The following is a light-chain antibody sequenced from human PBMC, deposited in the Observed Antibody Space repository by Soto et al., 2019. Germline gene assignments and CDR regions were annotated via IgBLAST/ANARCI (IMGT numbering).Light chain of an antibody. CDR2: WAS. CDR3: QQYYITPGT. Sequence: DIVMTQSPDSLAVSLGEGATINCKSSQSVLYSSNNKNYLAWYQQKAGQPPKLLIYWASSRESGVPDRFGGSGSGTDFILTISSPQAEDVAVYYCQQYYITPGTFGKRTKVEI. J-gene: IGKJ1*01. CDR1: QSVLYSSNNKNY. V-gene: IGKV4-1*01.